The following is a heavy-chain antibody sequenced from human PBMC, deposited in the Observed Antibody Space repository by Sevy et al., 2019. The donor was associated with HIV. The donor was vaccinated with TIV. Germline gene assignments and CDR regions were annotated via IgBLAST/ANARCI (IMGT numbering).Heavy chain of an antibody. CDR3: ARERDRQALNA. CDR2: ISYDGSRK. V-gene: IGHV3-30-3*01. CDR1: GFTFGSYA. J-gene: IGHJ3*01. Sequence: GGSLRLSCAASGFTFGSYAMHWVRQAPGKGLEWLAFISYDGSRKYYADSVKGRFTISRDNSKNTLFMQVNSLRAEDTALYYCARERDRQALNAWGQRTMVTVSS.